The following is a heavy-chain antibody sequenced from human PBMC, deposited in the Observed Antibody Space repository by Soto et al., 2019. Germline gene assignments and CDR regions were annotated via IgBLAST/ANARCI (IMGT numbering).Heavy chain of an antibody. CDR2: IDLDIGDT. J-gene: IGHJ4*02. V-gene: IGHV1-2*02. CDR1: GHTFTGHH. CDR3: ALEPTGTAGFDY. D-gene: IGHD2-21*02. Sequence: QVQMVQSGAEVKKPGASVKVSCKASGHTFTGHHMHWVRQAPGQGLEWMDLIDLDIGDTKYAQKFQGRVTSTSDTSITTADMEMRGLRSDDTAVYYCALEPTGTAGFDYWGQGTLVTVSS.